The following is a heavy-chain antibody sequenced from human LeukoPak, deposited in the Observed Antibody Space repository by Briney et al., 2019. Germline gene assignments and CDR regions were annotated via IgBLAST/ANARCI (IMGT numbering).Heavy chain of an antibody. Sequence: PSETLSLTCSVSGGSFSNYYWTWIRQSPGKGLEWVGFIYYSGTTDYNPSLKSRVTISIDTSRKQFSLELTSVTAADTALYYCARGVVLTGYPLDFWGRGTLVTVSS. CDR2: IYYSGTT. CDR1: GGSFSNYY. CDR3: ARGVVLTGYPLDF. V-gene: IGHV4-59*01. D-gene: IGHD3-9*01. J-gene: IGHJ4*02.